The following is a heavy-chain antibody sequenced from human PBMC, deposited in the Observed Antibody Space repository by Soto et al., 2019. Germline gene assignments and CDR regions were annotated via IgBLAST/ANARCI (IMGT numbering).Heavy chain of an antibody. CDR1: GGSISSSSYY. CDR3: ARQALYVKYYYYYYYMDV. V-gene: IGHV4-39*01. CDR2: IYYSGST. Sequence: SETLSLTCTVSGGSISSSSYYWGWIRQPPGKGLEWIGSIYYSGSTYYNPSLKSRVTISVDTSKNQFSLKLSSATAADTAVYYCARQALYVKYYYYYYYMDVWGKGTTVTVSS. D-gene: IGHD2-8*01. J-gene: IGHJ6*03.